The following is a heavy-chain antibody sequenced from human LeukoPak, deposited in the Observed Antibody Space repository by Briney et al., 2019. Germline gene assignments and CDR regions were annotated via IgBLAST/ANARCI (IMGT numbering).Heavy chain of an antibody. V-gene: IGHV3-23*01. CDR2: ISGSGGST. CDR3: AKNRCSSTSCYSPIDAFFDY. D-gene: IGHD2-2*01. Sequence: PGGSLRLSCAASGFTFSSYAMSWVRQAPGKGLEWVSAISGSGGSTYYADSVKGRFTISRDNPKNTLYLQMNSLRAEDTAVYYCAKNRCSSTSCYSPIDAFFDYWGQGTLVTVSS. J-gene: IGHJ4*02. CDR1: GFTFSSYA.